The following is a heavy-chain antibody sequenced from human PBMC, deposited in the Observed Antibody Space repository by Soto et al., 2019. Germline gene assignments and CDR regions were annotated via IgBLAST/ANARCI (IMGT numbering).Heavy chain of an antibody. CDR1: GFTVSNNF. Sequence: PGGSLRLSCAASGFTVSNNFMSWVRQAPGKGLEWVSIIYSGGSAYYADSVKGRFTISRDNAKNSLYLQMNSLRAEDTAVYYCARGAYLNWFDPWGQGTLVTVSS. CDR3: ARGAYLNWFDP. V-gene: IGHV3-53*01. CDR2: IYSGGSA. J-gene: IGHJ5*02.